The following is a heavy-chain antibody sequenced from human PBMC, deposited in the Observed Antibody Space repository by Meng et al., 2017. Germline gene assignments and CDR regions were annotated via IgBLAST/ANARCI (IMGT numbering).Heavy chain of an antibody. V-gene: IGHV3-73*02. CDR3: AREAGY. J-gene: IGHJ4*02. Sequence: QVVESGGSLLQPGASLTPSCAASGFSFSVSAMHWVRQASGKGLEWVGRIRSKANSYATAYAASVKGRFTISRDDSKNTLYLQMNSLRAEDTAVYYCAREAGYWGQGTLVTVSS. CDR2: IRSKANSYAT. CDR1: GFSFSVSA.